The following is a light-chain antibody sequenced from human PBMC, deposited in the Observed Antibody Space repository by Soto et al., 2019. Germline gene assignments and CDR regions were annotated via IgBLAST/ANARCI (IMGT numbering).Light chain of an antibody. J-gene: IGLJ1*01. CDR2: RND. CDR3: AAWDDSLSGYV. Sequence: QSVLTQPPSASGTPGQRVTISFSGSSSIIGSNYVCWYQQLPGTAPKLLIYRNDQRPSGVPDRFSGSKSGTSASLAIGGLRSEDEADYYCAAWDDSLSGYVFGTGTKVTVL. V-gene: IGLV1-47*01. CDR1: SSIIGSNY.